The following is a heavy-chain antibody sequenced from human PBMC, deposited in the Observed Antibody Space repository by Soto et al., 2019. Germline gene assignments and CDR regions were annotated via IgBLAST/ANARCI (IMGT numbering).Heavy chain of an antibody. CDR1: DFTFTNAW. Sequence: GGSLRLSCAASDFTFTNAWMNWVRQVPGKGLEWVGRIKSNTDGGTADYAAPAKGRFTISRDDSKNTLYLQMNSLQTEDTAVYYCTTDDESKSGNWGQGTLVTVSS. CDR3: TTDDESKSGN. J-gene: IGHJ4*02. D-gene: IGHD4-4*01. V-gene: IGHV3-15*07. CDR2: IKSNTDGGTA.